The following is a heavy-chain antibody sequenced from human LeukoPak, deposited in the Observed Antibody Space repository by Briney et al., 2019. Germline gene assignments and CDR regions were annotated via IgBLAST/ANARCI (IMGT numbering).Heavy chain of an antibody. CDR3: AGGTGMDV. V-gene: IGHV3-7*05. CDR2: IKQDGSEK. J-gene: IGHJ4*02. D-gene: IGHD5-18*01. Sequence: GSLRLSCAASGVTFSSSWMSWVRQAPGKGLEWVATIKQDGSEKYYVDFVKGRFSISRDNAKNSLYLRMSSLGADDTAVYYCAGGTGMDVWGQGTLVTVSS. CDR1: GVTFSSSW.